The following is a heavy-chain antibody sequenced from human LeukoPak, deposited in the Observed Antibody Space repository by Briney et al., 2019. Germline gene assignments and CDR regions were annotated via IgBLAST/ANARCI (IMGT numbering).Heavy chain of an antibody. CDR1: GYTFTGYY. D-gene: IGHD6-19*01. V-gene: IGHV1-2*02. CDR2: INPNSGGT. J-gene: IGHJ6*03. Sequence: ASVKVSCKASGYTFTGYYMHWVRQAPGQGLEWMGWINPNSGGTNYAQKFQGRVTMTRDTSISTAYMELSRLRSDDTAVYYCATSIALGSSRDYMDVWGKGTTVTISS. CDR3: ATSIALGSSRDYMDV.